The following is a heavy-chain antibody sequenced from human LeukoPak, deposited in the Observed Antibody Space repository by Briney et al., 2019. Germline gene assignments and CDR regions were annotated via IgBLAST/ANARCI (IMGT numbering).Heavy chain of an antibody. CDR1: GYTFTIYD. J-gene: IGHJ5*02. V-gene: IGHV1-8*01. CDR3: ARGDYDFWSGILSARWFDA. CDR2: MNPKSGNT. Sequence: ASVNVSCKASGYTFTIYDIHAVRPATGQGVEWMGWMNPKSGNTGYEQKFQGRVTKTRNISISTAYMVLSSLRYEDTDVYSCARGDYDFWSGILSARWFDAWGQGTLVTVSS. D-gene: IGHD3-3*01.